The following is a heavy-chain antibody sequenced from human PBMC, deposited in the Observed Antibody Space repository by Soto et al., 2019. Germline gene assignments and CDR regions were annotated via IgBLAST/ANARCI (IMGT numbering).Heavy chain of an antibody. CDR1: GGSISSSSYY. Sequence: TSETLSLTCTVSGGSISSSSYYWCWIRQPPGKGLEWIGSIYYSGSTYYNPSLKSRVTISVDTSKNQFSLKLSSVTAADTAVYYCARRVYCSGGSCYSYNWFDPWGQGTLVTVS. CDR3: ARRVYCSGGSCYSYNWFDP. J-gene: IGHJ5*02. V-gene: IGHV4-39*01. D-gene: IGHD2-15*01. CDR2: IYYSGST.